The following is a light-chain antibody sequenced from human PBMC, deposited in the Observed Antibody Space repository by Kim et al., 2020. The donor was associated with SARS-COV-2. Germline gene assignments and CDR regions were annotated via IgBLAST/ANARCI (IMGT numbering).Light chain of an antibody. Sequence: SASVGDRVTITCQASQDISHSLNWYQQKPGKAPNLLIYDVSNLRTDVPSRFRGSGSGTDFTFTISSLQPEDTATYFCQQYRNLPYTFGQGTKLEIK. J-gene: IGKJ2*01. CDR3: QQYRNLPYT. V-gene: IGKV1-33*01. CDR1: QDISHS. CDR2: DVS.